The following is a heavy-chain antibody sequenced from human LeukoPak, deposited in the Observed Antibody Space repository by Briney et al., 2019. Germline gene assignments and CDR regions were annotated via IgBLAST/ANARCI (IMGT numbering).Heavy chain of an antibody. CDR3: ARVDYILDY. V-gene: IGHV4-38-2*01. CDR1: RYSISSGYH. J-gene: IGHJ4*02. CDR2: IYRSGSA. D-gene: IGHD4-11*01. Sequence: KPSETLSLTCAVSRYSISSGYHWAWIRQPPGKGLEWIGSIYRSGSACYNPSLKSRVTISVDASKNQFSLRVTSVTAADTAVYYCARVDYILDYWGQGTLVTVSS.